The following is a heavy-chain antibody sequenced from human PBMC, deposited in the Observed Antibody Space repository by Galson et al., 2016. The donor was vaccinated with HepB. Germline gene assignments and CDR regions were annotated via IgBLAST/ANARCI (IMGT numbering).Heavy chain of an antibody. CDR1: GFSLTSSGEG. D-gene: IGHD2-21*01. Sequence: PALVKPPQTLTLTCTFSGFSLTSSGEGVGWIRQPPGKALEWLSLIYWDGDKRHSPSLKSRLTITADTSKNQVVLTMTNMDPVDTATYYCAHRRRTVVVVTQFDPWGQGILVTVSS. CDR2: IYWDGDK. J-gene: IGHJ5*02. CDR3: AHRRRTVVVVTQFDP. V-gene: IGHV2-5*02.